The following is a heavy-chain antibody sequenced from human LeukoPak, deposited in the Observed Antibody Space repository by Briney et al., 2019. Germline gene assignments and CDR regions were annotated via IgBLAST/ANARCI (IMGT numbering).Heavy chain of an antibody. CDR2: MNPNSGDT. CDR1: GYTFTTYD. D-gene: IGHD3-22*01. Sequence: GASVKVSCKASGYTFTTYDITWVRQATGQGLEWMGWMNPNSGDTAYAQTFQGRVAMTRDTSISTAYMELSSLRSEDTAVYYCARGLGDYYDTSDSYYAVPAHWGQGTLVTVSS. J-gene: IGHJ4*02. V-gene: IGHV1-8*01. CDR3: ARGLGDYYDTSDSYYAVPAH.